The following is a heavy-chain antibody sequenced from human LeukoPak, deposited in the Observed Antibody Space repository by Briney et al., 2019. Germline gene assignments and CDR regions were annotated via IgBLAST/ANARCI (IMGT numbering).Heavy chain of an antibody. Sequence: ASVKVSCKASGYTFTGYYMHWVRQAPGQGLEWMGWINPNSGGTNYAQKLQGRVTMTTDTSTSTAYMELRSLRSDDTAVYYCARDRARITGTTFSGFDYWGQGTLVTVSS. CDR2: INPNSGGT. CDR3: ARDRARITGTTFSGFDY. CDR1: GYTFTGYY. D-gene: IGHD1-20*01. J-gene: IGHJ4*02. V-gene: IGHV1-2*02.